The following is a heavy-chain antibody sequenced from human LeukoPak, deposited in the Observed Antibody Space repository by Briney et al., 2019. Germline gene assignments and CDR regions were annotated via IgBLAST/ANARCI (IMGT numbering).Heavy chain of an antibody. D-gene: IGHD2-21*02. CDR3: ATDPAYCGGDCPAY. CDR2: IKSKSDAEIT. J-gene: IGHJ4*02. CDR1: GFTFSCAW. Sequence: GGSLRLSCAASGFTFSCAWMTWVRQAPGKGLEWVGRIKSKSDAEITDYAAPVKGRFTISRDESKNTLYLQMNSLKTEDTAVYYCATDPAYCGGDCPAYWGQGTLVTVSS. V-gene: IGHV3-15*01.